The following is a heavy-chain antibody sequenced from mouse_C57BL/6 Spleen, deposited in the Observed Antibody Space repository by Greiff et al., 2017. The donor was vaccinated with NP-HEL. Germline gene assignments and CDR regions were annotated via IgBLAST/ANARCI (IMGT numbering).Heavy chain of an antibody. CDR2: INPSSGYT. V-gene: IGHV1-4*01. J-gene: IGHJ1*03. CDR3: ARGTTVVAPDWYFDV. CDR1: GYTFTSYT. Sequence: VQLQQSGAELARPGASVKMSCKASGYTFTSYTMHWVKQRPGQGLEWIGYINPSSGYTKYNQKFKDKATLTADKSSSTAYMQLSSLTSEDSAVYYCARGTTVVAPDWYFDVWGTGTTVTVSS. D-gene: IGHD1-1*01.